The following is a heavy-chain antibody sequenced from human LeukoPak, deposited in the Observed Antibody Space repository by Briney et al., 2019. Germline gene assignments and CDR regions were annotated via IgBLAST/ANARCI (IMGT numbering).Heavy chain of an antibody. CDR1: GGSISSYY. CDR2: IYYSGST. V-gene: IGHV4-59*01. CDR3: ARGGDIVSTPFDY. D-gene: IGHD5/OR15-5a*01. Sequence: NSSETLSLTCTVSGGSISSYYWSWIRQPPGKGLEWIGYIYYSGSTNYNPSLKSRVTISVDTSKNQFSLKLSSVTAADTAVYYCARGGDIVSTPFDYWGQGTLVTVSS. J-gene: IGHJ4*02.